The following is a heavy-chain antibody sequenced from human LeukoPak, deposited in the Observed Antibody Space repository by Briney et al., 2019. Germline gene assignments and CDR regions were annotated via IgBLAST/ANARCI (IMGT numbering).Heavy chain of an antibody. CDR1: GFTFSSYA. V-gene: IGHV3-23*01. J-gene: IGHJ6*03. CDR2: ISGSGGST. CDR3: AKDGSRVRRPAGYYYYMDV. D-gene: IGHD1-1*01. Sequence: GGSLRLSCAASGFTFSSYAISWVRQAPGKGLEWVSTISGSGGSTYYADSVKGRFTISRDNSKNTLYLQMNSLRAEDTAVYYCAKDGSRVRRPAGYYYYMDVWGKGTTVTVSS.